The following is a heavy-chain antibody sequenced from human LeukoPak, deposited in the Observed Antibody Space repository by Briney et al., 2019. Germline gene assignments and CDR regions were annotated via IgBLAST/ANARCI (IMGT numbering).Heavy chain of an antibody. Sequence: PSETLSLTCTVSSGSSSSYYWSWIRQPPGKGLEWIGYIYYSGSTNYNPSLKSRVTISVDTSKNQFSLKLSSVTAADTAVYYCASSPTVTTFWFDPWGQGTLVTVSS. CDR3: ASSPTVTTFWFDP. J-gene: IGHJ5*02. CDR2: IYYSGST. V-gene: IGHV4-59*01. CDR1: SGSSSSYY. D-gene: IGHD4-17*01.